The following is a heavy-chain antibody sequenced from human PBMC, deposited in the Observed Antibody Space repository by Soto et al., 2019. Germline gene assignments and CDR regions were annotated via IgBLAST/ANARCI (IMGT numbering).Heavy chain of an antibody. CDR3: ARAVLLCDGGRCYGVPLDV. CDR2: IQSGGPT. J-gene: IGHJ6*04. Sequence: PGGSLRLSCAASGFTVSSKYMSWIRQAPGKGLEWVSLIQSGGPTYYADSVKGRFTISRDTSENTVHLQMDSLRAEDRAVYYCARAVLLCDGGRCYGVPLDVWGKGPTVTVSP. CDR1: GFTVSSKY. D-gene: IGHD2-15*01. V-gene: IGHV3-66*01.